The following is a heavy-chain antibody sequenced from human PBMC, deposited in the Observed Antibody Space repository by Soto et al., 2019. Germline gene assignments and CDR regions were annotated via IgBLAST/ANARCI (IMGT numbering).Heavy chain of an antibody. Sequence: GGSLRLSCAASGFTVSSNYMSWVRQAPGKGLEWVSVIYSGGSTYYADSVKGRFPISRDNSKNTLYLQMNSLRAEDTAVYYCAREPQLPGRYDAFDIWGQGTMVTVSS. CDR1: GFTVSSNY. CDR2: IYSGGST. D-gene: IGHD2-2*01. J-gene: IGHJ3*02. V-gene: IGHV3-53*01. CDR3: AREPQLPGRYDAFDI.